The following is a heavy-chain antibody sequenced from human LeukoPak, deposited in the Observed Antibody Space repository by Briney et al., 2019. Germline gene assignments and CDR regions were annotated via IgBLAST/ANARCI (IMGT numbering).Heavy chain of an antibody. CDR2: ISAYNGNT. CDR3: ARVPLPGIAAVPFDY. J-gene: IGHJ4*02. V-gene: IGHV1-18*01. D-gene: IGHD6-25*01. CDR1: GYTFTSYG. Sequence: ASVKVSCKASGYTFTSYGISWVRQAPGQGLEWMGWISAYNGNTNYAQKLQGRVTMTTDTSTSTAYMELRSLRSDDTAVYYCARVPLPGIAAVPFDYWGQGTLVTGSS.